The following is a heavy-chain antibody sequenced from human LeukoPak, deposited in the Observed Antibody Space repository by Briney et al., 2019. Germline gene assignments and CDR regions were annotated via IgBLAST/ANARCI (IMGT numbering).Heavy chain of an antibody. CDR1: GFTFSSYN. Sequence: GGSLRLSCAASGFTFSSYNMNWVRQAPGKGLEWVSSISSSSNYIYYADSVKGRFTISRDNAKNSLYLQVKSLRAEDTAVHYCARGKTSQNIVTRKTYNWFDPWGQGTLVTVSS. J-gene: IGHJ5*02. V-gene: IGHV3-21*01. CDR2: ISSSSNYI. CDR3: ARGKTSQNIVTRKTYNWFDP. D-gene: IGHD2/OR15-2a*01.